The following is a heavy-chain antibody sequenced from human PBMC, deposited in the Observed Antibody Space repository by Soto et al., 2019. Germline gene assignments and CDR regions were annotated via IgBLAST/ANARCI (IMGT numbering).Heavy chain of an antibody. CDR2: IWYDGSNK. CDR3: ARDHIALDY. V-gene: IGHV3-33*01. CDR1: GVTFISYG. D-gene: IGHD6-13*01. Sequence: PGGFLRLSCAASGVTFISYGMHWVRQAPGKGLEWVAVIWYDGSNKYYADSVKGRFTISRDNSKKTVYLQMNSLSAEDTAVYYCARDHIALDYWGQGTQVTVSS. J-gene: IGHJ4*02.